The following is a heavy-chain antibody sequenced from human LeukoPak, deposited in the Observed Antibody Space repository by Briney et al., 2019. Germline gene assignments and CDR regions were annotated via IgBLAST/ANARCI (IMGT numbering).Heavy chain of an antibody. CDR2: IYHSGST. V-gene: IGHV4-39*07. CDR3: ARDWGVSARPGYMDV. CDR1: GGSISSSSYY. D-gene: IGHD6-6*01. Sequence: PSETLSLTCTVSGGSISSSSYYWGWIRQPPGKGLEWIGSIYHSGSTNYNPSLKSRVTISVDTSKNQFSLRLSSVTAADTAVYYCARDWGVSARPGYMDVWGKGTTVTVSS. J-gene: IGHJ6*03.